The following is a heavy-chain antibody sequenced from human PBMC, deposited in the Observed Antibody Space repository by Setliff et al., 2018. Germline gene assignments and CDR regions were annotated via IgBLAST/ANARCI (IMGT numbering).Heavy chain of an antibody. CDR2: IYYSGST. CDR3: ARQGTYCDGGGGSCFPPSY. CDR1: GGSISSSSYY. V-gene: IGHV4-39*01. J-gene: IGHJ4*02. D-gene: IGHD2-15*01. Sequence: PSETLSLTCTVSGGSISSSSYYWGWIRQPPGKGLEWIGSIYYSGSTYYNPSLKSRVTISVDTSKNQFSLKLSSVTAVDTAVYYCARQGTYCDGGGGSCFPPSYWGQGTLVTVSS.